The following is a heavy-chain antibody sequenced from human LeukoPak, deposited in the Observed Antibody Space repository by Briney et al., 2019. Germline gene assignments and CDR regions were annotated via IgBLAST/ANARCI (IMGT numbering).Heavy chain of an antibody. D-gene: IGHD6-13*01. J-gene: IGHJ5*02. V-gene: IGHV4-30-2*01. Sequence: SETLSLTCTVSGGSISSGGYYWSWIRQPPGKGLEWIGYIYHSGSTYYNPSLKSRVTISVDRSKNQFSLRLSSVTAADTAVYYCARDTVRGAAAGTGWFDPWGQGTLVTVSS. CDR1: GGSISSGGYY. CDR3: ARDTVRGAAAGTGWFDP. CDR2: IYHSGST.